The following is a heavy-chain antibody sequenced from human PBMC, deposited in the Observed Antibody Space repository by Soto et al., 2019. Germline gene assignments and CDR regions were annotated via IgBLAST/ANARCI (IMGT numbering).Heavy chain of an antibody. V-gene: IGHV1-69*06. J-gene: IGHJ6*02. Sequence: QVQLVESGGGVVQPGRSLRLSCAASGFTFSSYAISWVRQAPGQGLEWMGGIIPIFGTANYAQKFQGRVTITADKSTSTAYMELSSLRSEDTAVYYCARGQDIVVVPAAMVLDYYYGMDVWGQGTTVTVSS. CDR2: IIPIFGTA. CDR3: ARGQDIVVVPAAMVLDYYYGMDV. D-gene: IGHD2-2*01. CDR1: GFTFSSYA.